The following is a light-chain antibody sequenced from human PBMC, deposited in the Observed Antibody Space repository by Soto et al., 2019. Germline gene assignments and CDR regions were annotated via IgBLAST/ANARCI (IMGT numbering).Light chain of an antibody. Sequence: DVQMTQSPSSVSASVGDRVTITCRARQSIGDSLAWYQQKPGKGSKVLIHRASTLQSGVPSRFSGSGAGTEFTLTISSLQPDDLGTYYCQQYHTYALTFGQGTKVEIK. CDR1: QSIGDS. V-gene: IGKV1-5*03. CDR2: RAS. J-gene: IGKJ1*01. CDR3: QQYHTYALT.